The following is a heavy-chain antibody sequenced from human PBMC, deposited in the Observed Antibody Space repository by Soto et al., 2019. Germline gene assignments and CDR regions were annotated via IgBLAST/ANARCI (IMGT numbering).Heavy chain of an antibody. V-gene: IGHV1-3*05. D-gene: IGHD2-21*02. CDR3: ARSIVVVTALDY. CDR2: INAGNGNT. Sequence: QVQLVQSGAEEKKPGASVKVSCKASGYTFTSYAMHWVRQAAGQRLEWMGWINAGNGNTKYSQKFQGRVTITRDTSASIAYMERSSLRSEDTAVYYCARSIVVVTALDYWGQGTLVTVSS. J-gene: IGHJ4*02. CDR1: GYTFTSYA.